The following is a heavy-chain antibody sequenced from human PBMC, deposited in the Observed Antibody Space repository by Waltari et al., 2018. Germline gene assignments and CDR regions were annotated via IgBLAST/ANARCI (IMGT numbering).Heavy chain of an antibody. CDR1: GGSFSGYY. Sequence: QVQLQQWGAGLLKPSETLSLTCAVYGGSFSGYYWSWIRPPPGKGLEWIGEINHSGSTNYNPSLKSRVTISVDTSKNQFSLKLSSVTAADTAVYYCATHHSETTGEGYYYYYMDVWGKGTTVTVSS. D-gene: IGHD7-27*01. V-gene: IGHV4-34*01. CDR3: ATHHSETTGEGYYYYYMDV. CDR2: INHSGST. J-gene: IGHJ6*03.